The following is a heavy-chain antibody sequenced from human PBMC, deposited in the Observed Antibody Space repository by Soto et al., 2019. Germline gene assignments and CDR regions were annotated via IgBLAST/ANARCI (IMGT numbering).Heavy chain of an antibody. CDR1: GGSFSGYY. CDR2: INHSGST. J-gene: IGHJ6*02. D-gene: IGHD5-12*01. Sequence: QVQLQQWGAGLLKPSETLSLTCAVYGGSFSGYYWSWIRQPPGKGLEWIGEINHSGSTNYNPSLKSRVPISVDTSKNQFSLKLSSVTAADTAVYYCARGRGATSPLYYYGMDVWGQGTTVTVSS. V-gene: IGHV4-34*01. CDR3: ARGRGATSPLYYYGMDV.